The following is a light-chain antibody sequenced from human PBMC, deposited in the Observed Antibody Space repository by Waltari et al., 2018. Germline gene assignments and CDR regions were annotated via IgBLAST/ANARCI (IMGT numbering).Light chain of an antibody. CDR2: SNT. CDR1: NSNIGSNV. V-gene: IGLV1-44*01. J-gene: IGLJ2*01. Sequence: QSALTQPPSASGTPGQTVTIFCSGGNSNIGSNVVNWYQQVPGTAPKLLIYSNTSRPSGVPDRFSGSKSGTSASLAISGIQSDDEGDYYCATWDDRLTGVVFGGGTQVTVL. CDR3: ATWDDRLTGVV.